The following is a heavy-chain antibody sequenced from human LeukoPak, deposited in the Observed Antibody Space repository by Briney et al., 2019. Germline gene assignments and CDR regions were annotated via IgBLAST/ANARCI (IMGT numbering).Heavy chain of an antibody. Sequence: GGSLRLSCAASGFTFSSYSMNWVRQAPGKGLEWVSYISSSSSTIYYADSVKGRFTISRDNAKNSLYLQMNSLRAEDTAVYYCARGSGSLGFDYWGQGTLVTVS. J-gene: IGHJ4*02. V-gene: IGHV3-48*04. D-gene: IGHD3-10*01. CDR3: ARGSGSLGFDY. CDR2: ISSSSSTI. CDR1: GFTFSSYS.